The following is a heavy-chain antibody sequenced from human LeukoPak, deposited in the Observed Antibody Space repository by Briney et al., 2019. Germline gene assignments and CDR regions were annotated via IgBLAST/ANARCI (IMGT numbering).Heavy chain of an antibody. J-gene: IGHJ3*02. D-gene: IGHD5-18*01. V-gene: IGHV4-59*08. CDR2: IYYSGST. CDR3: ARRDTAVPRAFDI. Sequence: SETLSLTCTVSGGSISSYYWSWIRQPPGKGLEWIGYIYYSGSTNYNPSLKSRVTISADTSKNQFSLKLSSVTAADTAVYYCARRDTAVPRAFDIWGQGTMVTVSS. CDR1: GGSISSYY.